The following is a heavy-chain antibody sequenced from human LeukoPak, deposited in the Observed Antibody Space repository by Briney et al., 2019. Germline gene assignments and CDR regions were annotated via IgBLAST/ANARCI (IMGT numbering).Heavy chain of an antibody. CDR3: ARGGGLDV. CDR2: INHNGNMN. J-gene: IGHJ6*02. Sequence: PGGSLRHSCAASGFTFSSYWMNWARQAPGQGLEWVACINHNGNMNYYVDSVKGRFTISRDNAKNSLYLQMSNLRAEDTAVYFCARGGGLDVWGQGATVTVSS. D-gene: IGHD3-16*01. CDR1: GFTFSSYW. V-gene: IGHV3-7*03.